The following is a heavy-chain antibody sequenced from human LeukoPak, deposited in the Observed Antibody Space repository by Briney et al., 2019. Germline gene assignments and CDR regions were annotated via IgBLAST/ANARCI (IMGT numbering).Heavy chain of an antibody. CDR1: GFTFSSYS. D-gene: IGHD5-12*01. V-gene: IGHV3-21*01. CDR2: ISSSSSYI. J-gene: IGHJ6*02. CDR3: ARDITVATMGFDYGMDV. Sequence: GGSLRLSCAASGFTFSSYSMNWVRQAPGKGLEWVSSISSSSSYIYYADSVKGRFTISRDNAKNSLYLQMNSLRAKDTAVYYCARDITVATMGFDYGMDVWGQGTTVTVSS.